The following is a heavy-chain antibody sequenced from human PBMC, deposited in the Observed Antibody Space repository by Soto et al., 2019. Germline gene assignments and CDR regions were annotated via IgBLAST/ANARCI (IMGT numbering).Heavy chain of an antibody. CDR1: GGSISSYY. V-gene: IGHV4-59*01. Sequence: SETLSLTCTVSGGSISSYYWSWIRQPPGKGLEWIGYIYYSGSTNYNPSLKSRVTISVDTSKNQFSLKLSSVTAADTAVYYCARAPRRGYSYGSFDPWGQGTLVTVSS. J-gene: IGHJ5*02. D-gene: IGHD5-18*01. CDR3: ARAPRRGYSYGSFDP. CDR2: IYYSGST.